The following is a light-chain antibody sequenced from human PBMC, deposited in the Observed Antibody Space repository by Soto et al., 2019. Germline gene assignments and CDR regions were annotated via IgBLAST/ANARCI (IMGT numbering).Light chain of an antibody. CDR1: QSVSSN. Sequence: EKVMKPSPPPPSFFSGEKDNPSCRGRQSVSSNLAWYQQKPGQAPRLLIYGASTRATGIPARFSGSGSGTEFTLTISSLQSEDFAVYYCQQYNNWPALTFGGGTKVDIK. J-gene: IGKJ4*01. CDR3: QQYNNWPALT. V-gene: IGKV3-15*01. CDR2: GAS.